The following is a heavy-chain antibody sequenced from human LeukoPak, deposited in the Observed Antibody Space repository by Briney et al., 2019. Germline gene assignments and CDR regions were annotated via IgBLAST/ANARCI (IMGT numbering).Heavy chain of an antibody. J-gene: IGHJ4*02. D-gene: IGHD6-13*01. CDR1: GGSFSGYY. CDR2: IHYTGGT. CDR3: ARAGDSSGWFWQY. Sequence: SETLSLTCAVYGGSFSGYYWSWIRQSPGKGLEWIGQIHYTGGTSYNPSLKSRLTVSLDTSKNQFSLKLSSVTAADTAVYYCARAGDSSGWFWQYWGQGTLVTVSS. V-gene: IGHV4-59*01.